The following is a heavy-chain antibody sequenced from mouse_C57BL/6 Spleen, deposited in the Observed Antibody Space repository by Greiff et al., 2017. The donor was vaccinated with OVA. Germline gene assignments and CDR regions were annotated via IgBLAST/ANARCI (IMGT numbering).Heavy chain of an antibody. CDR1: GYTFTSYW. CDR3: TRGHYYRDAMDY. CDR2: IYPGNSDT. Sequence: VQLQQSGTVLARPGASVKMSCKTSGYTFTSYWMHWVKQRPGQGLEWIGAIYPGNSDTSYNQKFKGKAKLTAVTSASTAYLELSSLTNEDSAVYYCTRGHYYRDAMDYWGQGTSVTVSS. V-gene: IGHV1-5*01. J-gene: IGHJ4*01. D-gene: IGHD2-12*01.